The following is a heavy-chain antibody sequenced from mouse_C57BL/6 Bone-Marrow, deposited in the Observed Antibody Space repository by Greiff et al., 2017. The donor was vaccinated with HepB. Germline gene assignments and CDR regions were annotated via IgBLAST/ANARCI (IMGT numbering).Heavy chain of an antibody. CDR3: TLIYYYGRSVSMDY. J-gene: IGHJ4*01. Sequence: EVQLQQSGAELVRPGASVKLSCTASGFNITDYYMHWVKQRPEQGLEWIGWIEPETGDTDYASKFQGKATITADTSSNTAYLQLSSLTSEDTAVYYCTLIYYYGRSVSMDYWGQGTSVTVSS. D-gene: IGHD1-1*01. CDR1: GFNITDYY. V-gene: IGHV14-4*01. CDR2: IEPETGDT.